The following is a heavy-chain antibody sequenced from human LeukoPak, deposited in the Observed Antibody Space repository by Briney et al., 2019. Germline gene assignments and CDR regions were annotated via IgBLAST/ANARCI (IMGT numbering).Heavy chain of an antibody. D-gene: IGHD6-19*01. CDR2: ISSSSGTL. J-gene: IGHJ4*02. CDR1: GFSFGTYS. V-gene: IGHV3-48*02. CDR3: ARDQSSGWNVFDY. Sequence: GGSLRLSCAASGFSFGTYSMNWVRQAPGKGLEWVSYISSSSGTLYYADSVKGRFTSSRDNAKNSLYLQMNNLRDEDTAVYYCARDQSSGWNVFDYWGQGTLVSVSS.